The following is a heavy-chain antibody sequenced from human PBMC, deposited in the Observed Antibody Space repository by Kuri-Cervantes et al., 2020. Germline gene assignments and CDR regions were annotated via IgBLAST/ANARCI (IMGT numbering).Heavy chain of an antibody. J-gene: IGHJ4*02. D-gene: IGHD5-24*01. CDR3: ARQKLEMATITG. CDR2: IWYDGSNK. V-gene: IGHV3-33*01. Sequence: GGSLRLSCAVSGFTFSSYGMHWVRQAPGKGLEWVAVIWYDGSNKYYADPVKGRFTITRDNSKNTLYLQMNSLRAEDTAVYYCARQKLEMATITGWGQGTLVTVSS. CDR1: GFTFSSYG.